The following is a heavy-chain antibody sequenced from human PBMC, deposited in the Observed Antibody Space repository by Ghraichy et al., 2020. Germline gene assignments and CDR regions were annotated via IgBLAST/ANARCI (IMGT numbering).Heavy chain of an antibody. D-gene: IGHD3-3*01. V-gene: IGHV4-34*01. Sequence: SETLSLTCAVYGGSFSGYYWSWIRQPPGKGLEWIGEINHSGSTNYNPSLKSRVTISVDTSKNQFSLKLSSVTAADTAVYYCARDRSRRLFGVVTWFDPWGQGTLVTVSS. J-gene: IGHJ5*02. CDR3: ARDRSRRLFGVVTWFDP. CDR1: GGSFSGYY. CDR2: INHSGST.